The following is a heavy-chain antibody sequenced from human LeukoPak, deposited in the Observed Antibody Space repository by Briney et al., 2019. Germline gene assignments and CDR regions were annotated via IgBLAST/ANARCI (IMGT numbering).Heavy chain of an antibody. V-gene: IGHV3-7*02. CDR2: IKQDGSEK. CDR1: GFTFSNYW. CDR3: ARVLGYDSSGSYFDY. J-gene: IGHJ4*02. D-gene: IGHD3-22*01. Sequence: GGSLRLSCAASGFTFSNYWMSWVRQAPGKGLEWVANIKQDGSEKYYVDSVKGRFTISRDNAKNSLYLQMNSLRAEDTAVYYCARVLGYDSSGSYFDYWGQGTLVTVSS.